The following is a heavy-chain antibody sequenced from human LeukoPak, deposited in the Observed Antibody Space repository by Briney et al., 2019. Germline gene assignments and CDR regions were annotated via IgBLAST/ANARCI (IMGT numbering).Heavy chain of an antibody. D-gene: IGHD3-9*01. CDR1: GFTFSSYW. J-gene: IGHJ4*02. CDR2: IKQDGSEK. Sequence: GGSLRLSCAASGFTFSSYWMSWVRQAPGKGLKWVANIKQDGSEKYYVDSVKGRFTISRDNAKNSLYLQMNSLRAEDTAVYYCARDQYDILTGYYGSFDYWGQGTLVTVSS. CDR3: ARDQYDILTGYYGSFDY. V-gene: IGHV3-7*01.